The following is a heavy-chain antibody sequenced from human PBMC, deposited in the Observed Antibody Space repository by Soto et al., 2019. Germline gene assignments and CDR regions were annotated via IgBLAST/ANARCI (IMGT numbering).Heavy chain of an antibody. J-gene: IGHJ4*02. Sequence: GGSRRLACAASGFTCSSCSMNWVRQAPGKGLEWVAVISSSRSTKYYADSVKGRFTISRDNSKSTLYLQMNSLRAEDTAVYYCERALNWNHPFDYWGQGTLVTVSS. CDR2: ISSSRSTK. CDR1: GFTCSSCS. V-gene: IGHV3-48*01. CDR3: ERALNWNHPFDY. D-gene: IGHD1-1*01.